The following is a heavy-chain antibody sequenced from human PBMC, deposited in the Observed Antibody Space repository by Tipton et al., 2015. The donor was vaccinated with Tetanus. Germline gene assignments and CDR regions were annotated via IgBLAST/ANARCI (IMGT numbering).Heavy chain of an antibody. Sequence: TLSLTCTVSGASFSSGDYYWSWIRKPPGKDLEWIGYIYQTGTTYYNPSLKGRVTISMDRSNTQFSLRLDSLTAADKAVYYCARAAGFLGLTHDFWGRGTLVSVSS. CDR3: ARAAGFLGLTHDF. V-gene: IGHV4-30-4*01. D-gene: IGHD2/OR15-2a*01. CDR1: GASFSSGDYY. J-gene: IGHJ4*02. CDR2: IYQTGTT.